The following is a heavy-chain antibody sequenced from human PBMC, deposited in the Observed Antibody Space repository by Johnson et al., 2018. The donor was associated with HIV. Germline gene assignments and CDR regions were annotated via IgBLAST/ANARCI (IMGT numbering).Heavy chain of an antibody. CDR2: ISSSGTI. Sequence: VQLVESGGGLVKPGGSLRLSCAASGFTFSSYWMSWVRQAPGKGLEWVSSISSSGTIGYADSVKGRFAISRDNAKNSMYLQMNGLRAEDTALYYCAKEDGAARAFDIWGQGTMVTVSS. V-gene: IGHV3-69-1*01. J-gene: IGHJ3*02. D-gene: IGHD6-6*01. CDR1: GFTFSSYW. CDR3: AKEDGAARAFDI.